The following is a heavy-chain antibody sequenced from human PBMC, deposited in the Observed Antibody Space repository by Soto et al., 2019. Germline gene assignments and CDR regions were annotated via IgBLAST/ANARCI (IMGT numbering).Heavy chain of an antibody. CDR3: AREGTQSYYHY. D-gene: IGHD1-26*01. CDR1: GFTFSCYY. Sequence: GGSLRLSCAASGFTFSCYYMSWIRQAPGKGLEWVSYISSSGSTIYYADSVKGRFTISRDNAKNSLYLQMNSLRAEDTAVYYYAREGTQSYYHYWGQGTLVTVSS. V-gene: IGHV3-11*01. CDR2: ISSSGSTI. J-gene: IGHJ4*02.